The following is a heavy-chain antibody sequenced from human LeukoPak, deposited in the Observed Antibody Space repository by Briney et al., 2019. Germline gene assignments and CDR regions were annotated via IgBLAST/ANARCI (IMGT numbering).Heavy chain of an antibody. CDR1: GGSISSYY. V-gene: IGHV4-59*01. J-gene: IGHJ6*02. D-gene: IGHD3-10*01. Sequence: SETLSLTCTVSGGSISSYYWSWIRQPPGKGLEWIGYIYYSGSTNYKPSLKSRVTISVDTSKNQFSLKLSSVTAADTAVYYCARVRGLWFWELLFPDYYYGMDVWGQGTTVTVSS. CDR2: IYYSGST. CDR3: ARVRGLWFWELLFPDYYYGMDV.